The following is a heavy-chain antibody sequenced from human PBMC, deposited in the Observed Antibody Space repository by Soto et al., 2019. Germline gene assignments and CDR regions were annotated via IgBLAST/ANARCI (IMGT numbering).Heavy chain of an antibody. D-gene: IGHD3-10*01. CDR2: IYHSGST. CDR3: ARDLSMVRGATTGGWFDP. J-gene: IGHJ5*02. V-gene: IGHV4-30-2*01. Sequence: QLQLQESGSGLVKPSQTLSLTCAVSGGSISSGGYSWSWIRQPPGKGLEWIGYIYHSGSTYYNPSLKSRVTISVDRSKNQFSLKLSSVTAADTAVYYCARDLSMVRGATTGGWFDPWGQGTLVTVSS. CDR1: GGSISSGGYS.